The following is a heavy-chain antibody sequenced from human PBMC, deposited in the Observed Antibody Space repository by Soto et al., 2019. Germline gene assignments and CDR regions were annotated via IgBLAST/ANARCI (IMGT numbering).Heavy chain of an antibody. CDR1: GFTFSSYG. Sequence: QVQLVESGGGVVQPGRSLRLSCAASGFTFSSYGMHWVRQAPGKGLEWVAVISYDGSNKYYADSVKGRFTISRDNSKNTLYLQMNSLRAEDTAVYYCAKDRGYSSGSLGDWGQGTLVTVSS. CDR3: AKDRGYSSGSLGD. J-gene: IGHJ4*02. CDR2: ISYDGSNK. V-gene: IGHV3-30*18. D-gene: IGHD6-19*01.